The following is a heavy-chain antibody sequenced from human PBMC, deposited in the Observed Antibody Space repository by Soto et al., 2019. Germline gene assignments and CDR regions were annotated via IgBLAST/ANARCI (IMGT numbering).Heavy chain of an antibody. J-gene: IGHJ4*02. CDR2: IFYSSTT. Sequence: SETLSLTCTVSGASVKTGGYYWTWIRQFPGKGLEWMGYIFYSSTTNYNPSLTSRVTMSVDTSKDQFSLRLSSVTAADTAVYYCARVPPKFGEAALNFDYWGQGTLVTVSS. CDR1: GASVKTGGYY. V-gene: IGHV4-61*08. CDR3: ARVPPKFGEAALNFDY. D-gene: IGHD3-10*01.